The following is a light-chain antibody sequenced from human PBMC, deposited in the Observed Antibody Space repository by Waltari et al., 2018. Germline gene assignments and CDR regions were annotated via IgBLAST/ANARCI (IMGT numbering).Light chain of an antibody. J-gene: IGLJ1*01. CDR1: SNDIGGYVY. Sequence: QSALTQPRSVSASPGQSVTISCTGTSNDIGGYVYVSWYQQYPGRAPRLLFFDVSQSPSGVPDRCSGSKSGTKASLTISGLQADDEADYYCFAYAGTYTYLFGTGTRVTVL. CDR3: FAYAGTYTYL. CDR2: DVS. V-gene: IGLV2-11*01.